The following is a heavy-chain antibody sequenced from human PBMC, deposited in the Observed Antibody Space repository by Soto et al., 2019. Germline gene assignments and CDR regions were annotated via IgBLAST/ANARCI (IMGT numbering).Heavy chain of an antibody. Sequence: ASVKVSCKASGYTFTSYGLSWVRQAPGQGLEWMGRISAYNYNTNYAQKLQGRVTMTTDTSTSTAYMELRSLRSDDTAVYYCARVVGALGHWFDPWGQGTLVTVSS. CDR2: ISAYNYNT. CDR3: ARVVGALGHWFDP. J-gene: IGHJ5*02. D-gene: IGHD1-26*01. V-gene: IGHV1-18*01. CDR1: GYTFTSYG.